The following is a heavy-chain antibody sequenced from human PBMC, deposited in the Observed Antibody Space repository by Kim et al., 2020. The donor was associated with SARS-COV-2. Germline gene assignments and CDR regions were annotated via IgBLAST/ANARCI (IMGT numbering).Heavy chain of an antibody. D-gene: IGHD3-22*01. CDR2: IIPIFGTA. Sequence: SVKVSCKASGGTFSSYAISWVRQAPGKGLEWMGGIIPIFGTANYAQKFQDRVTITADESTSTAYMELSSLRTEETAVYYCARLKTYYYDSSGYYYFDYWGQGTLFTVAS. J-gene: IGHJ4*02. V-gene: IGHV1-69*13. CDR3: ARLKTYYYDSSGYYYFDY. CDR1: GGTFSSYA.